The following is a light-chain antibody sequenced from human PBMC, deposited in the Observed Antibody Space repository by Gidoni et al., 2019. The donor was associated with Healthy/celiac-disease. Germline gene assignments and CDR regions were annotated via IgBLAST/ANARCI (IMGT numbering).Light chain of an antibody. V-gene: IGKV1-33*01. CDR1: QDISNY. CDR3: QQYDNRPIFT. Sequence: DIQITQSPSSLSASVGASVTISCQASQDISNYLNWYQQKPGKAPKLLIYDACNLETGVPSRVSGSGSGTDFTVTSRCLQPEDIATYYSQQYDNRPIFTCXPXTKVDIK. J-gene: IGKJ3*01. CDR2: DAC.